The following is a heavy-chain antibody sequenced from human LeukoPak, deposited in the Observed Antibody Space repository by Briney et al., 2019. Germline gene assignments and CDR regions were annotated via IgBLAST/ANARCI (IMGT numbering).Heavy chain of an antibody. CDR2: ISSSSSYI. Sequence: VGSLRLSCAASGFTFSSYSMNWVRQAPGKGLEWVSSISSSSSYIYYADSVKGRFTISRDNDKNSLYLQMNSLRAEDTAVYYCARIWFGELRVGMDVWGKGTTVTVSS. D-gene: IGHD3-10*01. CDR1: GFTFSSYS. V-gene: IGHV3-21*01. J-gene: IGHJ6*04. CDR3: ARIWFGELRVGMDV.